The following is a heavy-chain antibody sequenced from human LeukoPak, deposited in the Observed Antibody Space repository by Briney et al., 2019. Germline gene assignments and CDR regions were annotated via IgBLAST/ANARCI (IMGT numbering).Heavy chain of an antibody. CDR2: INSSGGST. CDR3: ARLGEPEDWFDP. Sequence: ASVKVSCKASGYTFTSYYMHWVRQAPGQGLEWMGIINSSGGSTTYAQKFQGRVTITADESTSTAYMELSSLRSEDTAVYYCARLGEPEDWFDPWGQGTLVTVSS. CDR1: GYTFTSYY. V-gene: IGHV1-46*01. D-gene: IGHD3-16*01. J-gene: IGHJ5*02.